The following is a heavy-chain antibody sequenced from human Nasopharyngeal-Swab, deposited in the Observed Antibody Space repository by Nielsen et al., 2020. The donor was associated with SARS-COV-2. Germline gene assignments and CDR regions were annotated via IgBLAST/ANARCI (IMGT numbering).Heavy chain of an antibody. D-gene: IGHD6-19*01. J-gene: IGHJ6*02. CDR2: ISAYNGNT. CDR3: ARLLSSGGRYYYGTDV. Sequence: ASVKVSCKASGYTFTSYGISWMRQAPGQGLEWMGWISAYNGNTNYAQKLQGRVTLTTDTSTSTAYMELRSRRSDDTAVYYCARLLSSGGRYYYGTDVWGQGTAVTVSS. V-gene: IGHV1-18*01. CDR1: GYTFTSYG.